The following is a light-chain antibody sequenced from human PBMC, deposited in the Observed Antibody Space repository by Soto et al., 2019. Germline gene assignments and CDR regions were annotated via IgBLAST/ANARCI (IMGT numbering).Light chain of an antibody. CDR3: SSYAGSSNV. CDR2: EVN. V-gene: IGLV2-8*01. J-gene: IGLJ1*01. Sequence: LTQPPSASGSPGQSVAISCTGTSSDVGCYNYVSWYQQHPGKAPKLMIYEVNKRPSGVPDRFSGSKSGNTASLTVSGLQAEDEADYYCSSYAGSSNVFGTGTKVTVL. CDR1: SSDVGCYNY.